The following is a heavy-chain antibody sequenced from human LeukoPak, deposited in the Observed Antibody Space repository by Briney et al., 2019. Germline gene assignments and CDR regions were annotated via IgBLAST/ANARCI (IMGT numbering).Heavy chain of an antibody. CDR1: GFTFSSYG. J-gene: IGHJ6*02. CDR2: ISSSSSYI. V-gene: IGHV3-21*01. CDR3: ARGLPNYYGMDV. Sequence: GGSLRLSCAASGFTFSSYGMHWVRQAPGKGLEWVSSISSSSSYIYYADSVKGRFTISRDNAKNTVYLQMNSLRTEDTAVYYCARGLPNYYGMDVWGQGTTVTVSS.